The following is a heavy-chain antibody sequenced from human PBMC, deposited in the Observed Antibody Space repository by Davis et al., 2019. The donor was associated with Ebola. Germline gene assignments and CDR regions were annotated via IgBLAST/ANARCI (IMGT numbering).Heavy chain of an antibody. CDR1: GYSFTSYW. Sequence: GGSLRLSCKGSGYSFTSYWIGWVRQMPGKGLEWMGIIYPGDSDTRYSPSFQGPVTISADKSISTAYLQWSSLKASDTAMYYCARGTTAEGLDYWGQGTLVTVSS. CDR2: IYPGDSDT. D-gene: IGHD2-21*02. CDR3: ARGTTAEGLDY. V-gene: IGHV5-51*01. J-gene: IGHJ4*02.